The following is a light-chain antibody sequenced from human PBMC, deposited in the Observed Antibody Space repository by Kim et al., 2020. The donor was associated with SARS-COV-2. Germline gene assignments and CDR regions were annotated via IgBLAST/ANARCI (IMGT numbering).Light chain of an antibody. CDR2: QDN. V-gene: IGLV3-1*01. J-gene: IGLJ2*01. CDR3: QAWDSSTAV. Sequence: VSPGQTASISCSGDKLGNRFACWYQQKPGPSPVLVIYQDNKRPSGIPERFSGSNSGNTATLTISGTQAMDEADYYCQAWDSSTAVFGGGTQLTVL. CDR1: KLGNRF.